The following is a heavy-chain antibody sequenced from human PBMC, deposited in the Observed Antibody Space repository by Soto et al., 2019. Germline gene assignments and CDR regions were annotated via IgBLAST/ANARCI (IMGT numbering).Heavy chain of an antibody. CDR1: GFMFSNYG. CDR3: VIENCNYSYFYSGMDV. CDR2: ISHDGTNK. D-gene: IGHD4-4*01. V-gene: IGHV3-30*03. Sequence: QVQLLESGGGVVQTGRSLTLSCAVSGFMFSNYGMHWVRQAPGKGLEWVAVISHDGTNKYYADSVKGRFTISRDNSKDTLYLQVNSLRVEDTAVYFCVIENCNYSYFYSGMDVWGQGTTVTVSS. J-gene: IGHJ6*02.